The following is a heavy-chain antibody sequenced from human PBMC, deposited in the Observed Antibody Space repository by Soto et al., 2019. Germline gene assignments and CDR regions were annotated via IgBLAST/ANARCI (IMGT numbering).Heavy chain of an antibody. CDR3: GPYRNLLQT. Sequence: SETLCLTCAVSGGYISGGYYSWRCIRQPPGKRLEWSGCIYNSGSTYYNSSLKSGVSISVDSCKNHFFLNLTSVTVADTAVYYCGPYRNLLQTWGKGTKVT. CDR1: GGYISGGYYS. V-gene: IGHV4-30-2*01. D-gene: IGHD3-16*02. CDR2: IYNSGST. J-gene: IGHJ3*01.